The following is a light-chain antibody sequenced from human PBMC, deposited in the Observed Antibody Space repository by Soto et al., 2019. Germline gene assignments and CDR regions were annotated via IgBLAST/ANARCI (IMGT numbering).Light chain of an antibody. CDR2: GAS. CDR1: QSISSW. V-gene: IGKV1-5*03. CDR3: QNYDTYPYT. J-gene: IGKJ2*01. Sequence: DTQMTQSPSTLSAYVGDRVTITCRASQSISSWLAWYQQKPGKAPKLLVYGASNLESGVPSRFSGSGSGAEFTLTISSLQPDDSATYYCQNYDTYPYTFGQGTKLEIK.